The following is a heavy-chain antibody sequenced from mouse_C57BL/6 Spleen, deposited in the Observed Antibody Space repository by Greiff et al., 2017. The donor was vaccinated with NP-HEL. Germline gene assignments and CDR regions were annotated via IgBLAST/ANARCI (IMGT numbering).Heavy chain of an antibody. V-gene: IGHV5-4*01. Sequence: EVQRVESGGGLVKPGGSLKLSCAASGFTFSSYAMSWVRQTPEKRLEWVATISDGGSYTYYPDNVKGRFTISRDNAKNNLYLQMSHLKSEDTAMYYCARDLGMDCFDYWGQGTTLTVSS. J-gene: IGHJ2*01. D-gene: IGHD2-10*02. CDR3: ARDLGMDCFDY. CDR1: GFTFSSYA. CDR2: ISDGGSYT.